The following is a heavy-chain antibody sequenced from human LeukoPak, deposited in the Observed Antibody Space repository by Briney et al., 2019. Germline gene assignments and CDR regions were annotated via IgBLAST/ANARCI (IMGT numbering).Heavy chain of an antibody. D-gene: IGHD5-24*01. CDR2: THPGGSET. CDR3: ARASRDGYNQNFDH. Sequence: PGESLKISCEGLGYDFSTYWNAWVRQRPGKGLEWMGITHPGGSETRYDPSFQGQVTISADRSTSTAYLQWSSLRASDTAMYYCARASRDGYNQNFDHWGQGTLVTVSS. CDR1: GYDFSTYW. V-gene: IGHV5-51*01. J-gene: IGHJ4*02.